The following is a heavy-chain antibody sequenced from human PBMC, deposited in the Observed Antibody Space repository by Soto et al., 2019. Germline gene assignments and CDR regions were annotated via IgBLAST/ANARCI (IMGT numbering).Heavy chain of an antibody. CDR2: ISSSSSTI. CDR3: AKLPVPTYYYDSSGYYNWFDP. J-gene: IGHJ5*02. D-gene: IGHD3-22*01. CDR1: GFTFSSYS. Sequence: GGSLRLSCAASGFTFSSYSMNWVRQAPGKGLEWVSYISSSSSTIYYADSVKGRFTISRDNAKNSLYLQMNSLRAEDTAVYYCAKLPVPTYYYDSSGYYNWFDPWGQGTLVTVS. V-gene: IGHV3-48*01.